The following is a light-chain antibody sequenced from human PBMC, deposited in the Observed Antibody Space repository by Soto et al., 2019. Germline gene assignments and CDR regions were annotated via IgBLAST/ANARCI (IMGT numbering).Light chain of an antibody. CDR3: QQYDPSPAT. V-gene: IGKV3-20*01. CDR1: ETIVNNY. Sequence: DIVLTQSPGTLSSSPGERATLSCRASETIVNNYLAWYQQKPGQAPRLLIYGASSGATGIPDRFSGSGSGTDFTLTISRLEPEDFAVYYCQQYDPSPATFGQGTKV. J-gene: IGKJ1*01. CDR2: GAS.